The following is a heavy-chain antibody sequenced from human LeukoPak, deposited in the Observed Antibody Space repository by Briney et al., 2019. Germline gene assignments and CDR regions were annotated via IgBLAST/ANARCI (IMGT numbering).Heavy chain of an antibody. V-gene: IGHV1-69*01. CDR3: ARDRAGSGWEDPFDY. CDR1: GGTFSSYA. CDR2: IIPIFGTA. J-gene: IGHJ4*02. Sequence: SVKVSCKASGGTFSSYAISWVRQAPGQGLEWMGGIIPIFGTANYAQKFQGRVTITADESTSTAYMELSSLRSEDTAVYYCARDRAGSGWEDPFDYWGQGTLVTVSS. D-gene: IGHD6-19*01.